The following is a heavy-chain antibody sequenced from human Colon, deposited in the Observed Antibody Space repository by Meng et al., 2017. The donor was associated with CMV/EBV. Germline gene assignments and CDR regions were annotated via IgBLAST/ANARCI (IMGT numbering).Heavy chain of an antibody. D-gene: IGHD7-27*01. V-gene: IGHV4-34*01. CDR3: VRDLTGEEDY. CDR2: INTSGRP. J-gene: IGHJ4*02. Sequence: LALTCPVSCWSLGRHYWSWIRQSPGKGLEWIGDINTSGRPNYNPSLKSRVTISIDTSRNQFSLNLNSVTAADTAVYYCVRDLTGEEDYWGQGNLVTVSS. CDR1: CWSLGRHY.